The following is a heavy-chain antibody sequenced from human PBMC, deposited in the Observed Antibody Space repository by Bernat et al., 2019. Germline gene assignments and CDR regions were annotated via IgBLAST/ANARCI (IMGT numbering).Heavy chain of an antibody. D-gene: IGHD1-26*01. V-gene: IGHV3-33*01. CDR2: IWYDGSNN. J-gene: IGHJ4*02. Sequence: QVQLVESGGGVVQPGRSLRLSCAASGFTFSIYGMHWVRQAPVKGLEWVAVIWYDGSNNYYADSVKGRFTISRDNSKNTLYLQMNSLRAEDTDVYYCARAGPGSYASTFDYWGQGTLVTVSS. CDR3: ARAGPGSYASTFDY. CDR1: GFTFSIYG.